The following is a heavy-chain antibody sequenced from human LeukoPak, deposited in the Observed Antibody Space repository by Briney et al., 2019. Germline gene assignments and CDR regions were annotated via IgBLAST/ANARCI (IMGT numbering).Heavy chain of an antibody. CDR3: ASLAYSNYDPNYYYYGMDV. J-gene: IGHJ6*02. Sequence: ASVKVSCKASGYTFTSYDFNWVRQATGQRPEWMGWMSPNSGDTGYAQKFQDRVTMTRNTSISTAYMELSSLRSDDTAVYYCASLAYSNYDPNYYYYGMDVWGQGTTVTVSS. CDR2: MSPNSGDT. V-gene: IGHV1-8*01. CDR1: GYTFTSYD. D-gene: IGHD4-11*01.